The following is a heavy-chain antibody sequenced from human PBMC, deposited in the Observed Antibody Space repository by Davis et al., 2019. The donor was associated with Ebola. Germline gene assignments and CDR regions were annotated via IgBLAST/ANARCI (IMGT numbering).Heavy chain of an antibody. CDR2: ISYDGSNK. CDR3: ARRLHATAAFDY. Sequence: PGGSLRLSCAASGFTFSSYAMHWVRQAPGKGLEWVAVISYDGSNKYYADSVKGRFTISRDNANNSLYVQMNSLRAGDTAVYYCARRLHATAAFDYWGQGTLVTVSS. V-gene: IGHV3-30-3*01. CDR1: GFTFSSYA. D-gene: IGHD4-11*01. J-gene: IGHJ4*02.